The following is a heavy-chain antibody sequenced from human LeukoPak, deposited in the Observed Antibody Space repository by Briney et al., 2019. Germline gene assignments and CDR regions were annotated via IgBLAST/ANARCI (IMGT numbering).Heavy chain of an antibody. V-gene: IGHV3-23*01. J-gene: IGHJ4*02. CDR3: AKDRPTVYSSSWLHFLDS. CDR1: GFSFSSYG. Sequence: GGSLRLSCAASGFSFSSYGMIWVRQAPGKGLEWVSGISGSGGSTYLADSVKGRFTISRDNSKNTLYLQMNSLRADDTAVYYCAKDRPTVYSSSWLHFLDSWGQGTLVTVSS. CDR2: ISGSGGST. D-gene: IGHD6-13*01.